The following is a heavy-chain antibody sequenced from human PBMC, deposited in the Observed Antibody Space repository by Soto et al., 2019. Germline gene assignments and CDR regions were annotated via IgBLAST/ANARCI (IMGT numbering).Heavy chain of an antibody. CDR1: GYTLTELS. Sequence: VSVKVSCSVSGYTLTELSMHWGRQAAGKGLEWMGGFDPEDGETIYAQKFQGRVTMTEDTSTDTAYMELSSLRSEDTAVYYCATDSQEQCAGAFDIWGQGPMFT. D-gene: IGHD4-4*01. J-gene: IGHJ3*02. CDR3: ATDSQEQCAGAFDI. CDR2: FDPEDGET. V-gene: IGHV1-24*01.